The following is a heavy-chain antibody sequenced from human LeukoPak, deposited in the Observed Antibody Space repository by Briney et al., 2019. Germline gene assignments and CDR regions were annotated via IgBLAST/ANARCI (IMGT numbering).Heavy chain of an antibody. Sequence: GGSLRLSCAASGFTLSSYAMSWVRQAPGKGLEWVSAISGSGGSTYYADSVKGRFTISRDNSKNTLYLQMNSLRAEDTAVYYCAKDQLRYFDWLLFPTFDYWGQGTLVTVSS. CDR1: GFTLSSYA. J-gene: IGHJ4*02. V-gene: IGHV3-23*01. CDR3: AKDQLRYFDWLLFPTFDY. CDR2: ISGSGGST. D-gene: IGHD3-9*01.